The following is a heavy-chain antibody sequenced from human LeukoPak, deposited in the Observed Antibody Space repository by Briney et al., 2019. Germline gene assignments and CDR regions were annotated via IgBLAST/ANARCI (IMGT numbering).Heavy chain of an antibody. CDR2: IFHSGDD. CDR3: ARVTRMYYYDSSGYSAFDY. J-gene: IGHJ4*02. V-gene: IGHV4-38-2*02. D-gene: IGHD3-22*01. CDR1: GYSIISDYF. Sequence: PSETLSLTCIVSGYSIISDYFWGWVRQPPGKGPEWIGSIFHSGDDYYNPSLKSRVTISVDKSKNQFSLKLSSVTAADTAVYYCARVTRMYYYDSSGYSAFDYWGQGTLVTVSS.